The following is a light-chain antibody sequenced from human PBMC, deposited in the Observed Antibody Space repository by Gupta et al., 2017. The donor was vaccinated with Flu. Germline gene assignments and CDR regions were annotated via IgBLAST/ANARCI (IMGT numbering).Light chain of an antibody. CDR2: GNN. CDR1: SSNIEGNI. V-gene: IGLV1-44*01. Sequence: QSVLTQPPSASGTPGQRFTISCFGSSSNIEGNIVNWYRQVPGTAPKLLIFGNNKRPSGVPDRFSGSKSGTSASLAISGLQAEDEAHYWCAAGDETLKGVVFGGGTKLTVL. CDR3: AAGDETLKGVV. J-gene: IGLJ3*02.